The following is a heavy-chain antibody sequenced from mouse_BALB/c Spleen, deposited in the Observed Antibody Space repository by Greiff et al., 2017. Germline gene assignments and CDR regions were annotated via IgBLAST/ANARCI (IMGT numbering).Heavy chain of an antibody. D-gene: IGHD1-1*01. CDR1: GFSLTGYG. CDR3: ARDRIYYYGSSHYWYFDV. CDR2: IWGDGST. J-gene: IGHJ1*01. Sequence: VQVVESGPGLVAPSQSLSITCTVSGFSLTGYGVNWVRQPPGKGLEWLGMIWGDGSTDYNSALKSRLSISKDNSKSQVFLKMNSLQTDDTARYYCARDRIYYYGSSHYWYFDVWGAGTTVTVSS. V-gene: IGHV2-6-7*01.